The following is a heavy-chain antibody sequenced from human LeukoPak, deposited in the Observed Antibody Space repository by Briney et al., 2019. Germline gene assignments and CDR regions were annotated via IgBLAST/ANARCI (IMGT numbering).Heavy chain of an antibody. Sequence: SETLSLTCTVSGGSISGSSYYWGWIRQPPGKGLEWIGSIYYSGSTYYNPSLKSRVTISVDTSKNQFSLKLSSVTAADTAVYYCARCYDSSGYYLNLYYFDYWGQGTLVTVSS. V-gene: IGHV4-39*01. J-gene: IGHJ4*02. CDR3: ARCYDSSGYYLNLYYFDY. CDR2: IYYSGST. CDR1: GGSISGSSYY. D-gene: IGHD3-22*01.